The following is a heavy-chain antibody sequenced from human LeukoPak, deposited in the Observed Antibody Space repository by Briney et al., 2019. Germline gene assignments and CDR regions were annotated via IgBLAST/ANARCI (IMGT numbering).Heavy chain of an antibody. CDR3: ARDQGYDFWSGPNPFDY. V-gene: IGHV3-21*01. CDR2: ISSSSYI. Sequence: SGGSLRLSCAASGFTFSSYSMNWVRQAPGKGLEWVSSISSSSYIYYADSVKGRFTISRDNAKNSLYLQMNSLRAEDTAVYYCARDQGYDFWSGPNPFDYWGQGTLVTVSS. J-gene: IGHJ4*02. D-gene: IGHD3-3*01. CDR1: GFTFSSYS.